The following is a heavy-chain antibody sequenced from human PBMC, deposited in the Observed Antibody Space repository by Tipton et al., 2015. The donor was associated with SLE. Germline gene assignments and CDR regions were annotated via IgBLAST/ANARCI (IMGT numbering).Heavy chain of an antibody. CDR2: IYTSGST. Sequence: TLSLTCTVSGGSISSGSYYWSWIRQPAGKELEWIGRIYTSGSTNYNPSLKSRVTISVDTSKNQFSLKLSSVTVADTAVYYCARDRRGWYFDLWGRGTLVTVSS. D-gene: IGHD3-10*01. V-gene: IGHV4-61*02. J-gene: IGHJ2*01. CDR3: ARDRRGWYFDL. CDR1: GGSISSGSYY.